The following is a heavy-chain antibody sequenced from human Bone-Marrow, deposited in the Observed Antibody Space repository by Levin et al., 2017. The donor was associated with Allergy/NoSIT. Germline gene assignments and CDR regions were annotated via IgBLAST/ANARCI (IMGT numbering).Heavy chain of an antibody. V-gene: IGHV5-51*01. CDR1: GYTFTNYW. J-gene: IGHJ6*02. Sequence: LGESLKISCKASGYTFTNYWIGWVRQMPGKGLEWMGITYPRDSESRYSPSFEGQVTISADKSINTAYLQWSSLRASDSAIYYCARPRSGSYYTMDVWGQGTTVTVSS. CDR2: TYPRDSES. D-gene: IGHD3-10*01. CDR3: ARPRSGSYYTMDV.